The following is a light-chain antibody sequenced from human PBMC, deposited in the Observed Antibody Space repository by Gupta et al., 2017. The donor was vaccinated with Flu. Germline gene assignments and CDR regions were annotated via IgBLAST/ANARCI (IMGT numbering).Light chain of an antibody. V-gene: IGKV1-5*03. Sequence: PSTLAASVGDTVTITCRASQSFSTWLAWYQQKPGKAPKLLIYKASSSETGVPSRFSGSGSGTDFTLTISSLQPDDFATYYCQQYNSYPRTFGQGTKVEV. CDR2: KAS. CDR1: QSFSTW. CDR3: QQYNSYPRT. J-gene: IGKJ1*01.